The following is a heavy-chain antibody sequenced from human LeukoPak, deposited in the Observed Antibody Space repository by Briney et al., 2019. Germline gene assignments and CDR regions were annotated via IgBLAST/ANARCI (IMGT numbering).Heavy chain of an antibody. CDR1: GFTFSNYN. Sequence: GGSLRLSCAASGFTFSNYNMNWVRQAPGRGLEWVSSISSSGSYIYYADSVKGRFTISRDNAKNSLYLQMNSLGAEDTAVYYCARDSERGMTKVTHFDYWGQGTLVTVSS. CDR2: ISSSGSYI. CDR3: ARDSERGMTKVTHFDY. J-gene: IGHJ4*02. D-gene: IGHD4-17*01. V-gene: IGHV3-21*01.